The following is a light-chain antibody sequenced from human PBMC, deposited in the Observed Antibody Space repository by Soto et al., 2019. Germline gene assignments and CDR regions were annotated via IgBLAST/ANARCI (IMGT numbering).Light chain of an antibody. CDR3: QQRSYWLT. CDR2: DAS. CDR1: QTVSSS. Sequence: VLTQSPGTLSLSPGERATLSCRASQTVSSSLAWYQQKPGQAPRLLIYDASNRATGIPARFSGSGSGTDFTLTISSLEPEDFAVYYCQQRSYWLTFGEGTKVDIK. J-gene: IGKJ4*01. V-gene: IGKV3-11*01.